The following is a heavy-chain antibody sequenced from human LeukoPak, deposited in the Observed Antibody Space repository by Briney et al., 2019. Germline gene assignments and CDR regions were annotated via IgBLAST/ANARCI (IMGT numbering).Heavy chain of an antibody. Sequence: SETLSLTCAVYGGSFSGYYWSWIRQPPGKGLEWIGEINHSGSTNYNPSLKSRVTISVDTSKNQFSLKLSSVTAADTAVYYCARHAGSYYYGMDVWGQGTTVTVSS. CDR1: GGSFSGYY. CDR2: INHSGST. J-gene: IGHJ6*02. V-gene: IGHV4-34*01. CDR3: ARHAGSYYYGMDV. D-gene: IGHD3-10*01.